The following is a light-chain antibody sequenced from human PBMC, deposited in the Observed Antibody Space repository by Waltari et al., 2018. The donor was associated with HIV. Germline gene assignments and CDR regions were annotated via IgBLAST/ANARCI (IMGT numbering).Light chain of an antibody. CDR3: RAWDSSSAVV. CDR1: KLGDTY. V-gene: IGLV3-1*01. CDR2: QNN. Sequence: SYELTQPPSLSVSPGQTASITCSGDKLGDTYASWYQQKPGQSPVLVIYQNNKRPSGIPARFSGSNSGDTAALTISGTQAVDEAHYYCRAWDSSSAVVFGGGTKLTVL. J-gene: IGLJ3*02.